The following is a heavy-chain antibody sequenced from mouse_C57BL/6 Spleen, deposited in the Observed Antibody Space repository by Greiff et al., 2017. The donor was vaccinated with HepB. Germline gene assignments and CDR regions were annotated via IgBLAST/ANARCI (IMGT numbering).Heavy chain of an antibody. J-gene: IGHJ3*01. Sequence: VQLQQSGPELVKPGASVKISCKASGYAFSSSWMNWVKQRPGKGLEWIGRIYPGDGDTNYNGKFKGKATLTADKYSSTAYMQLSSLTSEDSAVYFCARSMDYYGSSPWFAYWGQGTLVTVSA. D-gene: IGHD1-1*01. V-gene: IGHV1-82*01. CDR2: IYPGDGDT. CDR1: GYAFSSSW. CDR3: ARSMDYYGSSPWFAY.